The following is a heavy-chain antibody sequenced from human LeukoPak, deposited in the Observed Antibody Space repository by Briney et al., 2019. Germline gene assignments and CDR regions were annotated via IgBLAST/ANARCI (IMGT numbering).Heavy chain of an antibody. CDR1: GFTVSSNY. V-gene: IGHV3-53*01. J-gene: IGHJ3*02. CDR2: IYSGGST. CDR3: ARDGTVQDAFDI. Sequence: GGSLRLSCAASGFTVSSNYMSWVRQAPGKGLEWVSVIYSGGSTYYADFVKGRFTISRDNSKNTLYLQMNSLRAEDTAVYYCARDGTVQDAFDIWGQGTMVTVSS. D-gene: IGHD1-26*01.